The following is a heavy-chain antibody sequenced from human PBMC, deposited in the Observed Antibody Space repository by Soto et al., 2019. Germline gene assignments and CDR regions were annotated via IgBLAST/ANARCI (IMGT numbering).Heavy chain of an antibody. V-gene: IGHV3-73*02. CDR3: TTDDYDYVWGRIDY. J-gene: IGHJ4*02. CDR2: IRSKPHSYAT. CDR1: GFTFSGTA. Sequence: EVQLVESGGGLVQPGGSLKLPCAASGFTFSGTAMHWVRQASGKGLEWVGRIRSKPHSYATAYAESVKGRFTISRDDAKKTTYLRMNSLRTEDTAVYYCTTDDYDYVWGRIDYWGQGTLVTVSS. D-gene: IGHD3-16*01.